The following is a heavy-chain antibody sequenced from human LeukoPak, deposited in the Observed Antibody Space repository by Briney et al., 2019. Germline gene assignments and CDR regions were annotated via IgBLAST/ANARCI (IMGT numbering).Heavy chain of an antibody. V-gene: IGHV3-20*04. J-gene: IGHJ4*02. Sequence: PGGSLRLSCAASGFTFDDYGMIWVRQAQGKGLEWVSRINCNGGDTRYADSVKGRFTISRDNAKNSLYLQMNSLRGEDTSFYYCARGGIWYPDYWGQGTMLTVSS. CDR1: GFTFDDYG. D-gene: IGHD2/OR15-2a*01. CDR2: INCNGGDT. CDR3: ARGGIWYPDY.